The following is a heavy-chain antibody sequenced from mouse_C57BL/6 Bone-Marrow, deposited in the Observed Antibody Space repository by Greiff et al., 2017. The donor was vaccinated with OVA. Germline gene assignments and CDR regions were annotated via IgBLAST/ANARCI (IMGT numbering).Heavy chain of an antibody. J-gene: IGHJ2*01. V-gene: IGHV1-69*01. CDR2: IDPSDSYP. D-gene: IGHD2-4*01. CDR3: ACYYDYGGYFDY. Sequence: VQLQQPGAELVMPGASVKLSCKASGYTFTSYWMHWVKQRPGQGLEWIGEIDPSDSYPNYNQKFKGKSTLTVDKSSSTAYMQLSSLTSEDSAVYDCACYYDYGGYFDYWGQGTTLTVSS. CDR1: GYTFTSYW.